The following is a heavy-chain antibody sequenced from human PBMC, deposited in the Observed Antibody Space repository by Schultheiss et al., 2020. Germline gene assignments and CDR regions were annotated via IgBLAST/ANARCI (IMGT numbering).Heavy chain of an antibody. D-gene: IGHD2-15*01. J-gene: IGHJ6*02. CDR3: ATNPKPHCSGGSCYSAPYYYYYGMDV. V-gene: IGHV1-69*01. CDR2: IIPIFGTA. CDR1: GGTFSSYA. Sequence: SVKVSGKASGGTFSSYAISWVRQAPGQGLEWMGGIIPIFGTANYAQKFQGRVTITADESTSTAYMELSSLRSEDTAVYYCATNPKPHCSGGSCYSAPYYYYYGMDVWGQGTTVTVSS.